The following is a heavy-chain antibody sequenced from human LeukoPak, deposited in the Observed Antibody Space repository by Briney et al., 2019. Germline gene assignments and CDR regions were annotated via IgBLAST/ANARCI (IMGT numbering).Heavy chain of an antibody. Sequence: GGSLGLSCAASGFTFSAYWMHWVRQAPGKGLVWVSRIYNDGSTTTYADSVKGRFTISRDNAKNTLYLQMNSLRAEDTAVYYCTRGRDYGDYFDYWGQGTLVTVSS. CDR1: GFTFSAYW. CDR2: IYNDGSTT. V-gene: IGHV3-74*01. CDR3: TRGRDYGDYFDY. J-gene: IGHJ4*02. D-gene: IGHD4-17*01.